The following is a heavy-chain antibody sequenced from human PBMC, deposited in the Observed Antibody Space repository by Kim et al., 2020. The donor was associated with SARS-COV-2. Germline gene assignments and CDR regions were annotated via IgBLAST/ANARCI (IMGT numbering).Heavy chain of an antibody. Sequence: GGSLRLSCAASGFTFSSYSMNWVRQAPGKGLEWVSSISSSSSYIYYADSVKGRFTISRDNAKNSLYLQMNSLRAEDTAVYYCASVTPLWFGDSIGSYWGQGTLVTVSS. CDR3: ASVTPLWFGDSIGSY. CDR2: ISSSSSYI. CDR1: GFTFSSYS. D-gene: IGHD3-10*01. V-gene: IGHV3-21*01. J-gene: IGHJ4*02.